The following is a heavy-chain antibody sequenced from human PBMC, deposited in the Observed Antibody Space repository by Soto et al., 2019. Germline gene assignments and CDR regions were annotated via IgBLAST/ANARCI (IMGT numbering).Heavy chain of an antibody. CDR3: ARGRGWRDY. D-gene: IGHD6-19*01. J-gene: IGHJ4*02. CDR1: GYSFTSYD. Sequence: ASVKVSCKASGYSFTSYDINWVRQATGQGLEWMGWMDPKTGNTDYGQKFQGRVTMTRNTSISAAYMELSSLTSEDTAVYYCARGRGWRDYWGQGTLVTVSS. V-gene: IGHV1-8*01. CDR2: MDPKTGNT.